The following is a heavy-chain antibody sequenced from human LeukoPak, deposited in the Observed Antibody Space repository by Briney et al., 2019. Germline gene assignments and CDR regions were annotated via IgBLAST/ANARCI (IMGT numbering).Heavy chain of an antibody. J-gene: IGHJ4*02. D-gene: IGHD1-26*01. V-gene: IGHV3-53*01. Sequence: GGSLRLSCAASGFTVSSNYMSGVRQAPGKGLEWVSVIYSGGSTYYADSVKGRFTISRDNSKNTLYLQMNSLRAEDTAVYYCATPVGANPFSFDYRGQGTLVTVSS. CDR2: IYSGGST. CDR1: GFTVSSNY. CDR3: ATPVGANPFSFDY.